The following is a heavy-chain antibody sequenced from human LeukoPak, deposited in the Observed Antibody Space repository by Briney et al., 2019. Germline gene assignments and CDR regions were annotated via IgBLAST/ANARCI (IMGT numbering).Heavy chain of an antibody. V-gene: IGHV3-23*01. CDR3: AKARGGATTPVDY. CDR2: ISGSGGST. D-gene: IGHD1-26*01. CDR1: GITFNTYA. Sequence: GGSLRLSCAASGITFNTYAMTWVRQAPGKGLEWVSAISGSGGSTYYADSVKGRFTISRDNSKNTLYLQMSSLSAEDTAVYYCAKARGGATTPVDYGGQGPRVTFPS. J-gene: IGHJ4*02.